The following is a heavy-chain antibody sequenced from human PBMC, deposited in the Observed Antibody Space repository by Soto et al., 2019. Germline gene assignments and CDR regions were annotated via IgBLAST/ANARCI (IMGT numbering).Heavy chain of an antibody. Sequence: QVQLVESGGGVVQPGRSLRLSCAASGFTFRSYAMHWVRQAPGKGLEWVAVISYDGSNKYYADSVKGRFTISRDNSKNTLYLQMNSLRAEDTAVYYCARGGRDGRYFDYWGQGTLVTVSS. D-gene: IGHD2-15*01. J-gene: IGHJ4*02. V-gene: IGHV3-30-3*01. CDR3: ARGGRDGRYFDY. CDR1: GFTFRSYA. CDR2: ISYDGSNK.